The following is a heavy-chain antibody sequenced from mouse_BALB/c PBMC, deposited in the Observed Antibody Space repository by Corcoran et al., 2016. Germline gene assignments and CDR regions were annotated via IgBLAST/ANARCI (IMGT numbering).Heavy chain of an antibody. CDR2: IDPANGNT. CDR3: ANWDWYVDV. J-gene: IGHJ1*01. D-gene: IGHD4-1*01. V-gene: IGHV14-3*02. CDR1: GFNIKHTY. Sequence: EVQLQQAGAELVNPGASVKWSCTVSGFNIKHTYMHWVKQRPEQGLEWIGRIDPANGNTKYDPKFQGKATITSDTSSNTAYLQLSSLTSEDTAVYYCANWDWYVDVWGAGTTVTVS.